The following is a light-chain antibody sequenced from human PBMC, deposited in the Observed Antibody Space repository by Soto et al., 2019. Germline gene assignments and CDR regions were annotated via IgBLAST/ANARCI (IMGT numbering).Light chain of an antibody. CDR2: SNN. Sequence: QSVLTQPHSASGTPGQRVTISCSGSSSNIGSNTVNWYQQLPGTAPKLLIYSNNQRPSGVPDRFSGSKSGTSASLAISGLQSEDEADYYCAAWDDSLHGYVFGTGTKVTVL. V-gene: IGLV1-44*01. CDR1: SSNIGSNT. CDR3: AAWDDSLHGYV. J-gene: IGLJ1*01.